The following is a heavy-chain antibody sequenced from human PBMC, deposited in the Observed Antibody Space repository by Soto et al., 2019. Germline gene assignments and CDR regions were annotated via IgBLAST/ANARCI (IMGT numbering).Heavy chain of an antibody. D-gene: IGHD3-10*01. CDR1: GGSISSYY. Sequence: QVQLQDSGPGLVKPSETLSLTCTVSGGSISSYYWSWIRQPPGKGLEWIGNIYYTGSTNYNPSLKTRVNISVDTSKNQFSLKLNSVNAADTAVYFCASQTANYYGSASYYLPFDYWGQGTLVTVSS. V-gene: IGHV4-59*01. CDR2: IYYTGST. J-gene: IGHJ4*02. CDR3: ASQTANYYGSASYYLPFDY.